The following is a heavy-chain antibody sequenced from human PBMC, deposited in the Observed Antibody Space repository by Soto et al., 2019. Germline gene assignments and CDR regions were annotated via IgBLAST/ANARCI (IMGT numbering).Heavy chain of an antibody. D-gene: IGHD1-26*01. CDR3: AIGSDRSPRDYYSGLDV. CDR1: GGSFCVYY. J-gene: IGHJ6*02. CDR2: IKHSGST. V-gene: IGHV4-34*01. Sequence: SGSMYLPCAVFGGSFCVYYWGWSRQHPGKGLEWRGKIKHSGSTNDNPSLKSRVTRSGDTSKNQFSLKLSTVTAADTAVYYCAIGSDRSPRDYYSGLDVWGQGTTVTVSS.